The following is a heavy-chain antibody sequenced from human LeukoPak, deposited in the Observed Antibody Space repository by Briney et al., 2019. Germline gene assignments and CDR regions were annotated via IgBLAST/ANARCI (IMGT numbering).Heavy chain of an antibody. CDR3: AGTDMRRSDY. CDR2: IYYSGST. V-gene: IGHV4-59*08. CDR1: GGSISSYY. J-gene: IGHJ4*02. Sequence: SETLSLTCTVSGGSISSYYWSWIRQPPGKGLEWIGYIYYSGSTNYNPSLKSRVTISVDTSKNQFSLKLSSVTAADTAVYYCAGTDMRRSDYWGQGTLVTVSS. D-gene: IGHD3-9*01.